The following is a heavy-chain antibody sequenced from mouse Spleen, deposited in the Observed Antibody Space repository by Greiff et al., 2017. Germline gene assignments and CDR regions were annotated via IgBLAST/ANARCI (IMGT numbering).Heavy chain of an antibody. J-gene: IGHJ3*01. Sequence: EVKLQESGPGMVKPSQSLSLTCTVTGYSITSGYDWQWIRHFPGNKLEWMGYISYSGSTNYNPSLKSRISITHDTSKNHFFLKLNSVTTEDTATYYCARDYYGSSPFAYWGQGTLVTVSA. D-gene: IGHD1-1*01. CDR1: GYSITSGYD. CDR2: ISYSGST. V-gene: IGHV3-1*01. CDR3: ARDYYGSSPFAY.